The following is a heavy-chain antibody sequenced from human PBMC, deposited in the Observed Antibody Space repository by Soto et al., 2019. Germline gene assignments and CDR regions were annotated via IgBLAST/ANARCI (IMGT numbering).Heavy chain of an antibody. CDR3: ARSRITMVRGVIEYFDH. CDR1: GYTFTGYY. CDR2: INPSGCSP. Sequence: ASVKVSCKASGYTFTGYYMHWVRQAPGQGLEWMGIINPSGCSPSYAQKFQGRVTMTRDTSTSTVDMKLSSLGSEDTAVYYCARSRITMVRGVIEYFDHWGQGTLVTVSS. V-gene: IGHV1-46*01. J-gene: IGHJ4*02. D-gene: IGHD3-10*01.